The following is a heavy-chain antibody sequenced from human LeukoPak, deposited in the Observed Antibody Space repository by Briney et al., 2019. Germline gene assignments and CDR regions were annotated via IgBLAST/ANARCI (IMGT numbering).Heavy chain of an antibody. D-gene: IGHD2-15*01. CDR2: INPNSGGT. J-gene: IGHJ3*02. V-gene: IGHV1-2*02. Sequence: GASVKVSCKASGYTFTGYYMHWVRQAPGQGLEWMGWINPNSGGTNYAQKFQGRVTMTRDTSISTAYMELSSLRSEDTAVYYCARELSVGCSGGSCYSVHSDAFDIWGQGTMVTVSS. CDR1: GYTFTGYY. CDR3: ARELSVGCSGGSCYSVHSDAFDI.